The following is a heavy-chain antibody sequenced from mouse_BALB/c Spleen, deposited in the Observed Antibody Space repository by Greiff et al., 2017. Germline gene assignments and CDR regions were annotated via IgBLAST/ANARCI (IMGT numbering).Heavy chain of an antibody. CDR3: ASGEFYGYDDGYYFDY. D-gene: IGHD2-2*01. CDR1: GYTFTSYY. V-gene: IGHV1S12*01. J-gene: IGHJ2*01. Sequence: QVQLQQSGPELVKPGASVKISCKASGYTFTSYYIHWVKQRPGQGLEWIGYIYPRDGSTNYNEKFKGKATLTADTSSSTAYMQLSSLTSEDSAVYFCASGEFYGYDDGYYFDYWGQGTTLTVSS. CDR2: IYPRDGST.